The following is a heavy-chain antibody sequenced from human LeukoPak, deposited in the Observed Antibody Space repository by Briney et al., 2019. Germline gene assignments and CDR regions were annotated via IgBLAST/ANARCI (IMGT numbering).Heavy chain of an antibody. CDR2: VYPGDSDT. CDR3: ARLLQVAGTNWFDP. Sequence: GESLKISCKGSGYSFTSYWIGWVRQMPGKGLEWMGIVYPGDSDTRYSPSFQGQVTISADQSISTAYLRWSSLKASDTAMYYCARLLQVAGTNWFDPWGQGTLVTVSS. D-gene: IGHD6-19*01. CDR1: GYSFTSYW. V-gene: IGHV5-51*01. J-gene: IGHJ5*02.